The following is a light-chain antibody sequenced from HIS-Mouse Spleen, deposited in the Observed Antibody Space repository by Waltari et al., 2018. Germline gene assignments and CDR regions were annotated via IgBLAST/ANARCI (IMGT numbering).Light chain of an antibody. V-gene: IGLV2-11*01. CDR1: SSHVGGYNS. CDR2: DVS. J-gene: IGLJ1*01. CDR3: CSYAGSYTYV. Sequence: QSALTQPRSVSGSPGQSVTISCTGTSSHVGGYNSVPWYQQHPGKAPKLMIYDVSKRPSGVPDRFSGSKSGNTASLTISGLQAEDEADYYCCSYAGSYTYVFGTGTKVTVL.